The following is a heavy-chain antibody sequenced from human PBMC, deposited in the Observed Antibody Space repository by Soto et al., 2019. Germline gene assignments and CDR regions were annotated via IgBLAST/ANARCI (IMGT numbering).Heavy chain of an antibody. CDR2: INPILSMS. CDR3: ATSYGSGYRAFDY. V-gene: IGHV1-69*02. Sequence: QVQLVQSGAEVKRPGSSVKVSCKASGDTFAFYSINWVRQAPGLGLEWMGRINPILSMSTYAQRFQGRVTMTADKSTSTDYMVLNSLRSEDTAIYYCATSYGSGYRAFDYWGQGALVTVSS. J-gene: IGHJ4*02. D-gene: IGHD3-10*01. CDR1: GDTFAFYS.